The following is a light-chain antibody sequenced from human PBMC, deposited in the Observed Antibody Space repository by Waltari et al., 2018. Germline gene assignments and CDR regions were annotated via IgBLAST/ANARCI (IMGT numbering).Light chain of an antibody. CDR2: DNN. Sequence: SVLTQPPSVSGAPGQRVTISCTGSSPNIGAGYDVHWYQQLPGTAPNLLIYDNNNRPSGVPDRFSGSKSGTSASLAITGLQAEDEADYYCQSYDRSLSGSVFGGGTKLTVL. CDR3: QSYDRSLSGSV. J-gene: IGLJ2*01. V-gene: IGLV1-40*01. CDR1: SPNIGAGYD.